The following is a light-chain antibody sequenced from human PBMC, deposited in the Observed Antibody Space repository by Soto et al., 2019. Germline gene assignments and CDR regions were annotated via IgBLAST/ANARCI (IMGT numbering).Light chain of an antibody. Sequence: EIVKTQSPATLSVSPCEVATLSCRASQGIGDTLAWYQQKPGQTPRLLIYDTSIRATGVPARFSGSRSGAEFTLTISSLQSEDFAVYYCQHYVNWPLTFGGGTRVDIK. CDR1: QGIGDT. V-gene: IGKV3-15*01. CDR3: QHYVNWPLT. CDR2: DTS. J-gene: IGKJ4*01.